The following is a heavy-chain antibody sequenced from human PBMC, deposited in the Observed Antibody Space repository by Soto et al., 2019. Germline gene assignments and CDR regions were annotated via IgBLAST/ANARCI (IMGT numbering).Heavy chain of an antibody. Sequence: SETLPLTYTVAGGSISSYYWCWIRQPPGKGLEWIGYIYYSGSTNYNPSLKSRVTISVDTSKNQFSLKLSPVTAADTAVYYCARDAEMATNDAAYYYGMDVWGQGTTVTVSS. CDR2: IYYSGST. J-gene: IGHJ6*02. V-gene: IGHV4-59*01. D-gene: IGHD1-26*01. CDR3: ARDAEMATNDAAYYYGMDV. CDR1: GGSISSYY.